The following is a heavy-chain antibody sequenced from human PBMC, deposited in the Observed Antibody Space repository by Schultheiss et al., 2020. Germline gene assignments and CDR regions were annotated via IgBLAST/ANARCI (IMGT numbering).Heavy chain of an antibody. V-gene: IGHV3-74*01. J-gene: IGHJ5*02. CDR2: VNGDGSSI. CDR3: ARGEKGHCGGDCHTHH. D-gene: IGHD2-21*01. CDR1: GFTFSSYA. Sequence: GGSLRLSCAASGFTFSSYAMHWVRQAPGGGLVWVSRVNGDGSSISYADSVKGRFTISRDNAKNTLYLQMNSLRAEDTAVYYCARGEKGHCGGDCHTHHWGQGTLVTVSS.